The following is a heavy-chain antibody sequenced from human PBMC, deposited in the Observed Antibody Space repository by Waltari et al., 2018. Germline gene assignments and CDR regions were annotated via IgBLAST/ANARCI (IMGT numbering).Heavy chain of an antibody. Sequence: QESGPGLVKPSGTLSLTCAVSGASITNHYWWSWVRQSPGKGLEWIGQVHGSGKTNYNPSFASRLIMSLDTSTNQISLKVTSATAADTATYYCARDRGRGLYLDSWGQGTLVTVSP. J-gene: IGHJ4*02. CDR2: VHGSGKT. CDR1: GASITNHYW. CDR3: ARDRGRGLYLDS. V-gene: IGHV4-4*02. D-gene: IGHD2-15*01.